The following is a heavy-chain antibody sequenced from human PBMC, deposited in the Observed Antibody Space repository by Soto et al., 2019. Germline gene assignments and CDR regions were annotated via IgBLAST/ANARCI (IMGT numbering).Heavy chain of an antibody. V-gene: IGHV3-21*01. CDR2: ISSTTNYI. J-gene: IGHJ4*02. Sequence: GGSLRLSCAASGFTFSRYSMNWVRQAPGKGLEWVSSISSTTNYIYYADSMKGRFTVSRGNAKNSVYLDMNSLSAEDTAVYYCARESEDLTSNFDYWGQGTLVTVSS. CDR3: ARESEDLTSNFDY. CDR1: GFTFSRYS.